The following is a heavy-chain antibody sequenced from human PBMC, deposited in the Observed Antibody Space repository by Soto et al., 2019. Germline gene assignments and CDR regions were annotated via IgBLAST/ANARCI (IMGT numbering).Heavy chain of an antibody. CDR1: GGSMSEYF. J-gene: IGHJ4*02. V-gene: IGHV4-59*01. CDR2: IYYLGST. D-gene: IGHD3-10*01. CDR3: ARDGYDGSGSPYPAY. Sequence: PSETLSLTCSVSGGSMSEYFWSWIRQSPGKGLEWIGYIYYLGSTDYNPSLKCRVTISVDTSKRQFSLRLTSATAADTAVYYCARDGYDGSGSPYPAYWGPGTQVTVSS.